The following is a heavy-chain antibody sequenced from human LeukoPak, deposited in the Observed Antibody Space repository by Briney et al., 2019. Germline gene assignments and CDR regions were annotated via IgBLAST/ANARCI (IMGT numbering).Heavy chain of an antibody. D-gene: IGHD3-22*01. J-gene: IGHJ6*02. CDR3: VVNSSGYPYYGMDV. CDR2: IYYSGST. V-gene: IGHV4-59*08. Sequence: KPSETLSLTCTVSGGSISGYYWTWIRQPPGKGLEWIGYIYYSGSTNYNPSLKSRVTISVDTSKNQFSLKLSSVTAADTAVYFCVVNSSGYPYYGMDVWGQGTTVTVSS. CDR1: GGSISGYY.